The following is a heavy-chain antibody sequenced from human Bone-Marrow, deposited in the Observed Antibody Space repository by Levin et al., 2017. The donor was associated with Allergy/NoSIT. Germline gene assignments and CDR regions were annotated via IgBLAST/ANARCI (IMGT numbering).Heavy chain of an antibody. J-gene: IGHJ4*02. V-gene: IGHV3-7*01. CDR2: IKQDGNTK. Sequence: GGSLRLSCAASGFTFSSRYMHWVRQAPGKGLEWVAIIKQDGNTKYYVDSVKGRFTISRDNAQNSLYLQLNSLRTEDTAVYFCVRGAGFYLDYWGQGSLVTVSS. CDR3: VRGAGFYLDY. CDR1: GFTFSSRY. D-gene: IGHD1-26*01.